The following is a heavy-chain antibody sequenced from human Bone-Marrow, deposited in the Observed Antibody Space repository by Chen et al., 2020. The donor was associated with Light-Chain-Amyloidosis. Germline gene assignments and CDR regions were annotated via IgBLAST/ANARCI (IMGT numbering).Heavy chain of an antibody. CDR1: GFTLHTYW. CDR2: MPTDVTKA. CDR3: ARDRGRFSYNRGGLDS. Sequence: EVRRVESGGDLVQPGGSLRLSCAASGFTLHTYWMHWVRQPPGGGLVWVARMPTDVTKAVYADSVKGRFTVSRDDAKNTLYLEMNSLRVEDTGLYFCARDRGRFSYNRGGLDSWGQGTLVTVSS. D-gene: IGHD3-10*01. J-gene: IGHJ4*02. V-gene: IGHV3-74*01.